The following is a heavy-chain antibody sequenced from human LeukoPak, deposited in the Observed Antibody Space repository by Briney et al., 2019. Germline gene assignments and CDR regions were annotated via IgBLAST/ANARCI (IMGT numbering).Heavy chain of an antibody. CDR2: INHSGST. J-gene: IGHJ6*02. V-gene: IGHV4-39*07. CDR3: ARGHMVRGVISPGYGMDV. D-gene: IGHD3-10*01. CDR1: GDSVNTRRYY. Sequence: PSETLSLTCPVSGDSVNTRRYYWGWIRQPPGKGLEWIGEINHSGSTNYNPSLKSRVTITGDTPKNQFSLKLSSVTAADTAVYYCARGHMVRGVISPGYGMDVWGQGTTVTVSS.